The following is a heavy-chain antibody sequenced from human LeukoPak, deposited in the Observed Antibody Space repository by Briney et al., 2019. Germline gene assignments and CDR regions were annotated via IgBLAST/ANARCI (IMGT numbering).Heavy chain of an antibody. J-gene: IGHJ4*02. CDR2: ISGSGGST. CDR1: GFTFSSYW. Sequence: GGSLRLSCAASGFTFSSYWMSWVRQAPGKGLEWVSAISGSGGSTYYADSVKGRFTISRDNAKNSLYLQMNSLRAEDTAVYYCARDSSSGWYGIDYWGQGTLVTVSS. CDR3: ARDSSSGWYGIDY. D-gene: IGHD6-19*01. V-gene: IGHV3-23*01.